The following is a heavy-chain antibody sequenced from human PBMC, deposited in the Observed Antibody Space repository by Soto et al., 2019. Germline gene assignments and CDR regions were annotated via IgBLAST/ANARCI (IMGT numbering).Heavy chain of an antibody. CDR1: GYSFTSYW. J-gene: IGHJ6*02. CDR3: ARFRGPSKDYYYGMDV. V-gene: IGHV5-51*01. Sequence: GESLKISCKGSGYSFTSYWIGWVRQMPGKGLEWMGIIYPGDPDTRYSPSFQGQVTISADKSISTAYLQWSSLKASDTAMYYCARFRGPSKDYYYGMDVWGQGTTVTVSS. CDR2: IYPGDPDT. D-gene: IGHD2-2*01.